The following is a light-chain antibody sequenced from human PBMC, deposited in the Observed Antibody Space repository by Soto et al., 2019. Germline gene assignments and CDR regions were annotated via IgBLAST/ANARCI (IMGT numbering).Light chain of an antibody. CDR3: SSYAGSNNFVV. Sequence: QSALTQPPSASGSPGQSVTISCTGTSSDVGGYNYVSWYQQHPGKAPKLMIYEVSKRPSGVPDRFSGSKSGNTASLTVSGLQAEDEADYYCSSYAGSNNFVVFGGGTKVPS. V-gene: IGLV2-8*01. CDR2: EVS. J-gene: IGLJ2*01. CDR1: SSDVGGYNY.